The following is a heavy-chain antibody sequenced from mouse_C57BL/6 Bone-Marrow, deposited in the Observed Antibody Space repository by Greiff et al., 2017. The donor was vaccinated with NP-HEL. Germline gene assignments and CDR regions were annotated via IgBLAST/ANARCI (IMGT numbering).Heavy chain of an antibody. V-gene: IGHV1-69*01. D-gene: IGHD1-1*01. CDR1: GYTFTSYW. Sequence: QVQLQQPGAELVMPGASVKLSCKASGYTFTSYWMHWVKQRPGQGLEWIGEIDPSDSYTNYNQKFKGKSTLTVDKSSSTAYMQLSSLTSEDSAVYYCARRGYYYGSSYWFAYWGQGTLVTVSA. J-gene: IGHJ3*01. CDR3: ARRGYYYGSSYWFAY. CDR2: IDPSDSYT.